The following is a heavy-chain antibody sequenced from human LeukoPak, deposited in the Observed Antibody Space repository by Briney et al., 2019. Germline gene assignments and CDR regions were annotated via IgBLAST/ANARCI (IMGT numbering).Heavy chain of an antibody. CDR1: GFTVSSNY. Sequence: GGSLRLSCAASGFTVSSNYMSWVRQAPGKGLEWVSYIHSAGPISYTDSVKGRFTISRHNAKNSLYLQMNSLRDEDSAVYFCARDAAYAFDVWGQGTTVTVSS. CDR2: IHSAGPI. D-gene: IGHD6-25*01. CDR3: ARDAAYAFDV. J-gene: IGHJ3*01. V-gene: IGHV3-69-1*01.